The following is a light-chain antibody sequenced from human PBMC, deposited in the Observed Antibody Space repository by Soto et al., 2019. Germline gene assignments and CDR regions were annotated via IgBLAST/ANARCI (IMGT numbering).Light chain of an antibody. CDR1: QSVRSN. J-gene: IGKJ1*01. V-gene: IGKV3-11*01. Sequence: EVVLTQSPATLSLSPGERATLSCRASQSVRSNLAWYQHKPGQPPRRIIYDASNRATGIPGRFSGSGSGTDFTLTISNLEPEDFAGYYCQQRDTWPWTFGQGAKMEIK. CDR3: QQRDTWPWT. CDR2: DAS.